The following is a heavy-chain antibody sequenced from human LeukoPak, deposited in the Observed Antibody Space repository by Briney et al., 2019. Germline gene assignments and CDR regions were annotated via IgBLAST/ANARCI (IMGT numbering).Heavy chain of an antibody. CDR2: INEGGSEK. Sequence: QPGGSLRLSCAASGFTFSSYWMSWVRQAPGKGLEWVAQINEGGSEKYYVDSVRGRFTISRDNAMNSLDLQMSTLRVEDTAVYYCVRDATRGGDLDHWGQGTLVTVSS. D-gene: IGHD2-21*01. V-gene: IGHV3-7*01. CDR1: GFTFSSYW. J-gene: IGHJ4*02. CDR3: VRDATRGGDLDH.